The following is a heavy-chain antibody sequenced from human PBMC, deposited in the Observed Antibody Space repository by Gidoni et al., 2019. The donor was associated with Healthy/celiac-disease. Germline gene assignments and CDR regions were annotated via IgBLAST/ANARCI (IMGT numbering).Heavy chain of an antibody. Sequence: EVQLVESGGGLVKPGGSLRLYCAASGFTFSSDSMNWVRQAPGKGLEVFSSIISSSSYIYYADSVKGRFTISRDNAKNSLYLQMNSLRAEDTAVYYCARDSEWLVRGYYYYGMDVWGQGTTVTVSS. V-gene: IGHV3-21*01. CDR2: IISSSSYI. D-gene: IGHD6-19*01. J-gene: IGHJ6*02. CDR3: ARDSEWLVRGYYYYGMDV. CDR1: GFTFSSDS.